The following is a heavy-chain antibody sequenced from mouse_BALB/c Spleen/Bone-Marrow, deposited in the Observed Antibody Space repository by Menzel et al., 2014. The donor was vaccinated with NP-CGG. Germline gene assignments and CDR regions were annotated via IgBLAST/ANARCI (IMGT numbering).Heavy chain of an antibody. J-gene: IGHJ2*01. CDR2: IDPANGNT. D-gene: IGHD2-4*01. Sequence: VQLQQPGAELVKPGASVKLSCTASGLNIKDTYMHWVKQRPEQGLEWIGWIDPANGNTKYDPNFQGKATITADTSSNTAYLQLSSLTSEDTAVYYCARDYDYSFDYWGQGTTLTVSS. CDR3: ARDYDYSFDY. V-gene: IGHV14-3*02. CDR1: GLNIKDTY.